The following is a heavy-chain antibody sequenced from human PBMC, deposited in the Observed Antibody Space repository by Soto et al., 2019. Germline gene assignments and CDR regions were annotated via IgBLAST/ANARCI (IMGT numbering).Heavy chain of an antibody. CDR3: ARAGGLGAVAVDY. CDR1: GGSISSGGYS. CDR2: IYHSGST. Sequence: QLQLQESGSGLVKPSQTLSLTCAVSGGSISSGGYSWSWIRQPPGKGLEWIGYIYHSGSTYYNPSLTSRATISVDRSKNQFSLKLSSVTAAETAVYYCARAGGLGAVAVDYWGQGTLVTVSS. J-gene: IGHJ4*02. V-gene: IGHV4-30-2*01. D-gene: IGHD6-19*01.